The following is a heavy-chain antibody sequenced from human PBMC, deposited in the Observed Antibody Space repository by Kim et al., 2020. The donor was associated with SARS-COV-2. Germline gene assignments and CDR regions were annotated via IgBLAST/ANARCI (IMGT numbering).Heavy chain of an antibody. J-gene: IGHJ4*02. CDR2: VSHIGGT. CDR3: ARNDHRSGTFFDF. D-gene: IGHD1-1*01. CDR1: GGSINNSAYY. V-gene: IGHV4-39*01. Sequence: SETLSLTCSVSGGSINNSAYYWAWIRQPPGKGLEWLGTVSHIGGTYYNTSLTSRLTISVDTSKNQFSLKLGSGTAADTAVYFCARNDHRSGTFFDFWGQGSLVTVSS.